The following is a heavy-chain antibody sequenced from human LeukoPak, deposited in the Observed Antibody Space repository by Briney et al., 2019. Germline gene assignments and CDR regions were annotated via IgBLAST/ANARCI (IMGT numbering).Heavy chain of an antibody. Sequence: ASVKVSCKASGYTFTSYDINWVRQATGQGLEWMGWMNPNSGNTGYAQRFQGRVTMTRNTSISTAYMELSSLRSEDTAVYYCARASLDMDTAMVYYYYGMDVWGQGTTVTVSS. J-gene: IGHJ6*02. V-gene: IGHV1-8*01. CDR2: MNPNSGNT. D-gene: IGHD5-18*01. CDR3: ARASLDMDTAMVYYYYGMDV. CDR1: GYTFTSYD.